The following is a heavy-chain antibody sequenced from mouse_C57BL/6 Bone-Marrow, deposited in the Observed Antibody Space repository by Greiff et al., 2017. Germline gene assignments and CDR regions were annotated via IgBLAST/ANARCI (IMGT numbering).Heavy chain of an antibody. V-gene: IGHV3-6*01. Sequence: DVKLVESGPGLVKPSQSLSLTCSVTGYSITSGYYWNWIRQFPGNKLEWMGYISYDGSNNYNPSLKNRISITRDTSKNQFFLKLNSVTTEDTATYYCARDYTGDYWGQGTSVTVSS. CDR3: ARDYTGDY. CDR1: GYSITSGYY. J-gene: IGHJ4*01. D-gene: IGHD2-12*01. CDR2: ISYDGSN.